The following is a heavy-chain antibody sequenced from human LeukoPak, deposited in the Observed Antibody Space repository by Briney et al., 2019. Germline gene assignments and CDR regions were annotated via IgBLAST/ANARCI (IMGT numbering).Heavy chain of an antibody. J-gene: IGHJ4*02. CDR2: ISGSGGST. D-gene: IGHD3-22*01. V-gene: IGHV3-23*01. Sequence: TGGSLRLSCAASGLTFSNYAMSWVRQAPGKGLEWVSTISGSGGSTYYADSVKGRFTISRDNSKNTLYLQMNSLRAEDTAVYYCAQIVVGSLFEYWGQGTLVTVSS. CDR3: AQIVVGSLFEY. CDR1: GLTFSNYA.